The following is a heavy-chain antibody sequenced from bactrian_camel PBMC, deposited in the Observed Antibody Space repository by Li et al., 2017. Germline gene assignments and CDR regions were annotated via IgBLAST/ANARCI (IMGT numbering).Heavy chain of an antibody. V-gene: IGHV3S66*01. Sequence: DVQLVESGGGSVQAGGSLRLSCAVSGYHYYGVCIGWFRQAPGKEREGVAALYTGGSMTYYADSVKGRFAISKDNAKNTLYLHMNSLKPEDTAMYYCTARAWAYYRGLFRVDDFAYWGQGTQVTVS. CDR2: LYTGGSMT. J-gene: IGHJ6*01. D-gene: IGHD2*01. CDR1: GYHYYGVC. CDR3: TARAWAYYRGLFRVDDFAY.